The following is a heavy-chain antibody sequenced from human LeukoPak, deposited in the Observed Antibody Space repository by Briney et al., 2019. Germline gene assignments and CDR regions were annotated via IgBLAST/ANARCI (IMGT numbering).Heavy chain of an antibody. Sequence: SETLSLICTVSGGSISNTNYYWGWIRQPPGKGLEWIGKILHSGSTYYNPSLKSRVIISVDTSKNQFSLKLSSVTAADTAVYYCARRRPAYLSDSSGFYFWGQGTLVTASS. J-gene: IGHJ4*02. D-gene: IGHD3-22*01. CDR1: GGSISNTNYY. V-gene: IGHV4-39*01. CDR3: ARRRPAYLSDSSGFYF. CDR2: ILHSGST.